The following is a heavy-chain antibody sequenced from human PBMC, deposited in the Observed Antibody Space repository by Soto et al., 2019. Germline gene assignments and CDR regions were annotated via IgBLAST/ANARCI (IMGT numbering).Heavy chain of an antibody. J-gene: IGHJ4*02. CDR3: FRGGFPDYGKEGRY. Sequence: QVQLMQSGAEVKKPGASVKVSCKASGYTFTSYNVHWVRQAPGQGLEWMGIIYARGGSTTYAQNFQGRLTVTRDTSTSTVYMELSSLRSDDTAVYYCFRGGFPDYGKEGRYWGQGTLVTVSS. CDR2: IYARGGST. CDR1: GYTFTSYN. V-gene: IGHV1-46*01. D-gene: IGHD4-17*01.